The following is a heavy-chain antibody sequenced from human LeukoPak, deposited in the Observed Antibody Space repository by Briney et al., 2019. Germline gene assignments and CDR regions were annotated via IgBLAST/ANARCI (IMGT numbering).Heavy chain of an antibody. Sequence: GGSLRLSCAASGFTFSNAWMSWVRQAPGKGLEWVGRIKSKTDGGTTDYAAPVKGRFTISRDDSKNTLYLQMNSLKTEDTAVYYCTTQWILSKYYFDYWGQGTLVTVSS. J-gene: IGHJ4*02. CDR2: IKSKTDGGTT. CDR1: GFTFSNAW. CDR3: TTQWILSKYYFDY. D-gene: IGHD3-3*01. V-gene: IGHV3-15*01.